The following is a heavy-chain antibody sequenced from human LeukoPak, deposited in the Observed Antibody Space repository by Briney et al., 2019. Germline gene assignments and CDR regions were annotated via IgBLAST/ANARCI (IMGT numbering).Heavy chain of an antibody. J-gene: IGHJ4*02. CDR3: ARHNYGDYVAAPGDYFDY. Sequence: SETLSLTCTVSGGSISNYYWSWIRQPPGKGLEWIGHIYYSGSTNYNPSLKSRVTISVDTSKNQFSLKLSSVTAADTAVYYCARHNYGDYVAAPGDYFDYWGQGTLVTVSS. D-gene: IGHD4-17*01. CDR1: GGSISNYY. V-gene: IGHV4-59*08. CDR2: IYYSGST.